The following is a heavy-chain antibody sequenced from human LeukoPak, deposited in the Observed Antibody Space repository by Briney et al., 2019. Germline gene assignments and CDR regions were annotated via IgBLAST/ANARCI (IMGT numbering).Heavy chain of an antibody. V-gene: IGHV3-7*05. CDR3: ARDGMGGIKAFDI. CDR1: GFTFSRYW. J-gene: IGHJ3*02. Sequence: GGSLRLSCAASGFTFSRYWMSWVRQAPGRGLEWVANIKHDGSQKYYVDSVKGRITISRDNAKNSLYLQMTSLRAEDTPVYYCARDGMGGIKAFDIWGQGTMVAVSS. D-gene: IGHD3-10*01. CDR2: IKHDGSQK.